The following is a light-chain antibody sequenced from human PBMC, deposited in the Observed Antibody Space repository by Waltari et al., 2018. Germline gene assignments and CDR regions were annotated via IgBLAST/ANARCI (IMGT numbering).Light chain of an antibody. CDR2: QNN. CDR3: QSYDTNNHVV. CDR1: SGSIASNY. Sequence: NFMLTQPHSVSESPGKTVTISCPRSSGSIASNYVQWYHRRPGSAPTTVIYQNNQRPSGVPDRFSGSIDSSSNSASLTISGLKTEDEADYYCQSYDTNNHVVFGGGTELTVL. V-gene: IGLV6-57*04. J-gene: IGLJ3*02.